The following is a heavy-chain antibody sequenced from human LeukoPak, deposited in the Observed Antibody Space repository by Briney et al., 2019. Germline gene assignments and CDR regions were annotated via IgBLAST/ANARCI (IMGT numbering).Heavy chain of an antibody. J-gene: IGHJ4*02. V-gene: IGHV3-21*01. CDR1: GFTFSSYG. D-gene: IGHD3-9*01. Sequence: PGGSLRLSCAASGFTFSSYGMHWVRQAPGKGLEWVSSISSSSSYIYYADSVKGRFTISRDNAKNSLYLQMNSLRAEDTAVYYCARSEYYDILTGYYHPAPYWGQGTLVTVSS. CDR2: ISSSSSYI. CDR3: ARSEYYDILTGYYHPAPY.